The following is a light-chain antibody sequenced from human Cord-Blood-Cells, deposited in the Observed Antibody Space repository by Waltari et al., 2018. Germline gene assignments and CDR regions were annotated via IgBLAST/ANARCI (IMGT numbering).Light chain of an antibody. V-gene: IGKV1-39*01. CDR3: EQSDSTPFT. CDR2: AAS. J-gene: IGKJ3*01. CDR1: QRISSY. Sequence: DIQMTQSPSSLSASVGDRVTITSRASQRISSYLNWYQQKTGKAPKLLIYAASSLQSGVPSMFSGSVSGTELTHIISGRQPEDFATYYCEQSDSTPFTFGPGTRVGI.